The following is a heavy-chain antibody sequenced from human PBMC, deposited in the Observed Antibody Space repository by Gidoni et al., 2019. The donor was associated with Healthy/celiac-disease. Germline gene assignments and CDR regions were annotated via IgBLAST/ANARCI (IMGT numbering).Heavy chain of an antibody. J-gene: IGHJ3*02. D-gene: IGHD5-18*01. V-gene: IGHV4-34*01. CDR3: AAAYSYGYRAFDI. CDR2: INHSGST. CDR1: GGSFSGYY. Sequence: QVQLQQWGAGLLKPSETLSLTCAVYGGSFSGYYWSWIRQPPGKGLEWIGEINHSGSTNYNPSLKSRVTISVDTSKNQFSLKLSSVTAADTAVYYCAAAYSYGYRAFDIWGQGTMVTVSS.